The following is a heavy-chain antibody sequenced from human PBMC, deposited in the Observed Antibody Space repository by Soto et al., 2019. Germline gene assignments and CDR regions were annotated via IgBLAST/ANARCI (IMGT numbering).Heavy chain of an antibody. Sequence: VKVSCKASGFTFTSSAVQWARQARGQRLEWIGWIVVGSGNTDYAQKFQERVTITRDMSTSTAYMELSSLRSEDTAVYYCAADSSGGGSGGMDVWGQGTTVTVS. CDR2: IVVGSGNT. CDR1: GFTFTSSA. D-gene: IGHD6-19*01. V-gene: IGHV1-58*01. J-gene: IGHJ6*02. CDR3: AADSSGGGSGGMDV.